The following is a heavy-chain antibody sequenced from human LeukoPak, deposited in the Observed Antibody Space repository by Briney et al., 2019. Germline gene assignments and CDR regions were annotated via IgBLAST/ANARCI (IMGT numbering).Heavy chain of an antibody. V-gene: IGHV1-8*01. CDR3: ARGLKVLRPTVVVTAYDY. CDR2: MNPNSGNT. CDR1: GYTFTSYD. J-gene: IGHJ4*02. Sequence: ASVKVSCKASGYTFTSYDINWVRQATGQGLEWMGWMNPNSGNTGYAQKFQGRVTMTRNTSISTAYMELSSLRSEDTAVYYCARGLKVLRPTVVVTAYDYWGQGTLVTVSS. D-gene: IGHD2-21*02.